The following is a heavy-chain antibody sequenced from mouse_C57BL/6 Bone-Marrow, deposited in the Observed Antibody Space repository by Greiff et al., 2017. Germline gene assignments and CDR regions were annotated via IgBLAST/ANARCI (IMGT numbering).Heavy chain of an antibody. CDR3: ARWDGSSYNYAMDY. Sequence: VQLQQSGPELVKPGASVKISCKASGSAFSSSWMNWVKQRPGKGLEWIGRIYPGDGDTNYNGKFKGKATLTADKSSSTAYMQLSSLTSEDSAVYFCARWDGSSYNYAMDYWGQGTSVTVSS. CDR1: GSAFSSSW. J-gene: IGHJ4*01. D-gene: IGHD1-1*01. CDR2: IYPGDGDT. V-gene: IGHV1-82*01.